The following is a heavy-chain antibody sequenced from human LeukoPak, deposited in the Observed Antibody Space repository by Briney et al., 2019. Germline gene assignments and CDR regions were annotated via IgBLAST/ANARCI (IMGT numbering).Heavy chain of an antibody. CDR3: ARGARITIFGVVINYYFDY. V-gene: IGHV4-59*01. D-gene: IGHD3-3*01. CDR1: GGSISSYY. CDR2: IYYSGST. J-gene: IGHJ4*02. Sequence: PSETLSLTCTVSGGSISSYYWSWIRQPPGKGLEWIGYIYYSGSTNYNPSLKSRVTISVDTSKNQFSLKLSSVTAADTAVYYCARGARITIFGVVINYYFDYWGQGTLVTVSS.